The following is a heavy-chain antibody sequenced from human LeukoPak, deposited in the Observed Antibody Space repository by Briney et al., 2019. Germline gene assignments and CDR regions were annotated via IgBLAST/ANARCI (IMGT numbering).Heavy chain of an antibody. J-gene: IGHJ4*02. CDR3: ARLSTYYDFWSAEGRYYFDY. Sequence: SETLSLTCTVSGGSISCSSYYWGWIRQPPGKGLEWIGSIYYSGCTYYNPSLKSRVSISVDTSKNQFSLKLSSVTAADTAVYYCARLSTYYDFWSAEGRYYFDYWGQGTLVTVSS. CDR1: GGSISCSSYY. V-gene: IGHV4-39*01. D-gene: IGHD3-3*01. CDR2: IYYSGCT.